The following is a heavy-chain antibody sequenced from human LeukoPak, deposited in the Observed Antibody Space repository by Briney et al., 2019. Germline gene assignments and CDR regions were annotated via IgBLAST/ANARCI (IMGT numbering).Heavy chain of an antibody. CDR1: GFSFSDAW. Sequence: GGSLRLSCAASGFSFSDAWMNWVRQAPGKGLEWVGRIKSNTDGGTTDYAAPVKGRFTISRDDSKNTLYLQMNSLKTEDTAVYYCTTSDGHWGQGTLVTVSS. CDR3: TTSDGH. D-gene: IGHD5-24*01. V-gene: IGHV3-15*07. CDR2: IKSNTDGGTT. J-gene: IGHJ4*02.